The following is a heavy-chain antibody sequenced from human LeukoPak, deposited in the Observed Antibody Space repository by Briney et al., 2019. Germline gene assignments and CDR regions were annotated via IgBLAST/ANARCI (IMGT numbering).Heavy chain of an antibody. Sequence: GGSLRLSCAASGFTFSSYAMHWVRQAPGKGLEWVAVISYDGSNKYYADSVKGRFTLSRDDSRNTVYLQLNNLRVEDTAIYYCARASWISTADAVWWGQGTQVTVSS. CDR1: GFTFSSYA. J-gene: IGHJ4*02. CDR3: ARASWISTADAVW. CDR2: ISYDGSNK. V-gene: IGHV3-30*14. D-gene: IGHD2-2*03.